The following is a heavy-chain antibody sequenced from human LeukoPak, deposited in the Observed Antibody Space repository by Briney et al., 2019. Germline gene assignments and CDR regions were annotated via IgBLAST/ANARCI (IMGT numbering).Heavy chain of an antibody. J-gene: IGHJ4*02. Sequence: GGSLRLSCAASRFTFSTYWMHWVRQAPGKGLVWVSRINSDGSSTSYADSVKGRFTISRDNAKNTLYLQMNSLRAEDTAVYYCARAFGGDCYSDYWGQGTLVTVSS. CDR2: INSDGSST. V-gene: IGHV3-74*01. D-gene: IGHD2-21*02. CDR3: ARAFGGDCYSDY. CDR1: RFTFSTYW.